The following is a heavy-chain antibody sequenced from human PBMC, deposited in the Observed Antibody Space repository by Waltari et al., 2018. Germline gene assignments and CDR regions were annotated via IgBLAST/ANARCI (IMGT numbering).Heavy chain of an antibody. CDR3: ARVGGTXDLATFDY. J-gene: IGHJ4*02. CDR2: INHSGST. CDR1: GGSXXXXX. V-gene: IGHV4-34*01. Sequence: QVQLQQWGAGLLXPXETLSLTCAVYGGSXXXXXWSWIRQPPGKGLEWIGEINHSGSTNYNPSLKSRVTISVDTSKNQFSLKLSSVXAADTAVYYCARVGGTXDLATFDYWGQGTLXXXSS.